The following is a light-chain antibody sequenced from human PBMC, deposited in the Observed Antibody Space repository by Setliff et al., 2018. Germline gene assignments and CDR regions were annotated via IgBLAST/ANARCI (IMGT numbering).Light chain of an antibody. CDR2: DTS. CDR1: WRCHQYQL. J-gene: IGLJ3*02. Sequence: QAVVTQEASLTVSPGGDSHSHLWLQHWRCHQYQLSLLVPGQTGPRTLIYDTSIKHSWTPARFSGSLLGGKAALTLSGAQPDDEAEYFCSFAFGGFGVFGGGTKVTVL. CDR3: SFAFGGFGV. V-gene: IGLV7-46*01.